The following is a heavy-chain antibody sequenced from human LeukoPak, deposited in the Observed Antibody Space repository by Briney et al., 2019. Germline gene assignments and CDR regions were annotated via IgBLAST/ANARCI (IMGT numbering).Heavy chain of an antibody. Sequence: GESLKISCKGSGYRFSSFWIGWVRQMPGKGLEWMGIIYPGDSDTRYSPSLQGQVTISADKSISTAYLQWSSLKASDSAMYYCATRIDGTYYWGQGTLVTVSS. J-gene: IGHJ4*02. CDR1: GYRFSSFW. D-gene: IGHD1-26*01. CDR3: ATRIDGTYY. V-gene: IGHV5-51*01. CDR2: IYPGDSDT.